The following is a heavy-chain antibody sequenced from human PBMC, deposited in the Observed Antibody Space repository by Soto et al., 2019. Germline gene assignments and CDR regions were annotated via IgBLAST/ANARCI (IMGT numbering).Heavy chain of an antibody. CDR2: ISDSGGKT. CDR1: GFTFITYA. Sequence: EVQLLESGGGLVQPGGSLRLSCAASGFTFITYAMTWVRQSPGKGLEWVSTISDSGGKTYYADSVKGRFSISRDNSKNTLHLQMNNLRANDTALYYCAKNYDFWSGHDFWGRGTLVTVSS. D-gene: IGHD3-3*01. V-gene: IGHV3-23*01. CDR3: AKNYDFWSGHDF. J-gene: IGHJ4*02.